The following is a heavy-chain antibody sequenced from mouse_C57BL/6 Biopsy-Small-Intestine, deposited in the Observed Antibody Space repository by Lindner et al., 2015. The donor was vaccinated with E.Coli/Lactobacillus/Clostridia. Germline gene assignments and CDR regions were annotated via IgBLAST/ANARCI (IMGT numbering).Heavy chain of an antibody. V-gene: IGHV1-82*01. CDR3: AREKTYELRNWYFDV. J-gene: IGHJ1*01. CDR2: IYPGDGDT. Sequence: VQLQESGPELVKPGASVKISCKASGYAFSSSWMNWVKQRPGKGLEWIGRIYPGDGDTNYNGKFKGKATLTADKSSSTAYMQLSSLTSEDSAVLFCAREKTYELRNWYFDVWGAGTTVTVSS. D-gene: IGHD2-12*01. CDR1: GYAFSSSW.